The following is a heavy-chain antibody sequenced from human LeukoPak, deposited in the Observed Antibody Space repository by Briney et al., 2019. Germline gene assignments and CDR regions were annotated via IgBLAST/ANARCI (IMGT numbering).Heavy chain of an antibody. Sequence: GGSLRLSCAASGFTFSNFAMSWVRQAPGKGLEWVSLISANGRATYYADSVKGRFTISRDNSKSTLYLQMNSLRADDTAVYYCAKASGSPYYFDYWGQGTLVTVSS. CDR1: GFTFSNFA. J-gene: IGHJ4*02. D-gene: IGHD3-10*01. CDR3: AKASGSPYYFDY. V-gene: IGHV3-23*01. CDR2: ISANGRAT.